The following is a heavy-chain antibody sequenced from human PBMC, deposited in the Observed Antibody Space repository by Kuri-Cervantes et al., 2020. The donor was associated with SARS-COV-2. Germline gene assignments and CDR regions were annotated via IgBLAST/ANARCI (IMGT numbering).Heavy chain of an antibody. CDR1: GFTFSSYS. CDR2: ISSSSSYI. V-gene: IGHV3-21*04. J-gene: IGHJ4*02. CDR3: AKDMAYSGYDYHLDY. Sequence: GESLKISCAASGFTFSSYSMNWVRQAPGKGLEWVSSISSSSSYIYYADSVKGRFTISRDNSKNSLYLQMNSLRTEDTALYYCAKDMAYSGYDYHLDYWGQGTLVTVSS. D-gene: IGHD5-12*01.